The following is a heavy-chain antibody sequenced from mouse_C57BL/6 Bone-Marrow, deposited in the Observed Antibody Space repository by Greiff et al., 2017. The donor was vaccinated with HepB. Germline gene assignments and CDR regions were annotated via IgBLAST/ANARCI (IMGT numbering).Heavy chain of an antibody. CDR3: TTSLTTTFAY. Sequence: VHVKQSGAELVRPGASVKLSCTASGFNIKDDYMHWVKQRPEQGLEWIGWIDPENGDTEYASKFQGKATITADTSSNTAYLQLSSLTSEDTAVYYCTTSLTTTFAYWGQGTLVTVSA. D-gene: IGHD1-1*01. CDR1: GFNIKDDY. V-gene: IGHV14-4*01. CDR2: IDPENGDT. J-gene: IGHJ3*01.